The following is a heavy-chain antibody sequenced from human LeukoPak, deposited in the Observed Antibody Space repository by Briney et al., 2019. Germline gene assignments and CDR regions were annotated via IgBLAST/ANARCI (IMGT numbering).Heavy chain of an antibody. CDR3: ARDITMVRGVIYAFDI. CDR2: IYTSGST. D-gene: IGHD3-10*01. Sequence: PSETLSLTCTVSGGSISSYYWSWIRQPAGKGLEWIGRIYTSGSTNYNPSLKSRVTMSVDTSKNQFSLKLSSVTAADTAVYYCARDITMVRGVIYAFDIWGQGTMVTVSS. J-gene: IGHJ3*02. CDR1: GGSISSYY. V-gene: IGHV4-4*07.